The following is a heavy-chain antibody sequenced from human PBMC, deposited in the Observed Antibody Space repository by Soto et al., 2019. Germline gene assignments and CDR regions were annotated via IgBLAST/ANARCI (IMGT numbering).Heavy chain of an antibody. D-gene: IGHD6-19*01. CDR2: ISYDGSNK. V-gene: IGHV3-30*18. CDR1: GFTFSSYG. Sequence: QVQLVESGGGVVQPGRSLRLSCAASGFTFSSYGMNWVRQAPGKGLEWVAVISYDGSNKYYADSVKGRFTISRDNSKNTLYLQMNSLRAEDTAVYYCAKDRFRIAVAAPFDYWGQGTLVTVSS. J-gene: IGHJ4*02. CDR3: AKDRFRIAVAAPFDY.